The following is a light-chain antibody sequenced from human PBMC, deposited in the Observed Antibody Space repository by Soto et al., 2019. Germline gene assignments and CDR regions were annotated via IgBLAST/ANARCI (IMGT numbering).Light chain of an antibody. J-gene: IGKJ2*01. CDR3: QQYSSLPVT. V-gene: IGKV3-20*01. Sequence: EIVLTQSPGTLSLSPGERATLSCRASQSVSSSYLAWYQRKPGQAPRLLIYGASSRATGIPDRFSDSGSGTDFTLTISRLGPEDFAVYYCQQYSSLPVTFGQGTRLESK. CDR2: GAS. CDR1: QSVSSSY.